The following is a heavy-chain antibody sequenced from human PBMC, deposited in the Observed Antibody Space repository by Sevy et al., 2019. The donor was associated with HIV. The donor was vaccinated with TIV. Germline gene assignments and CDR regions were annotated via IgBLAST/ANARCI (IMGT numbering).Heavy chain of an antibody. V-gene: IGHV4-31*03. J-gene: IGHJ4*02. D-gene: IGHD2-15*01. CDR1: GGSISSGGYY. Sequence: SETLSLTCTVSGGSISSGGYYWSWIRQHTGKGLEWIGYIYYSGSTYYNPSLKSRVTISVDTSKNQFSLKLSSVTAADTAVYYCARVAARDYCSGGSCYYYFDYWGQGTLVTVSS. CDR3: ARVAARDYCSGGSCYYYFDY. CDR2: IYYSGST.